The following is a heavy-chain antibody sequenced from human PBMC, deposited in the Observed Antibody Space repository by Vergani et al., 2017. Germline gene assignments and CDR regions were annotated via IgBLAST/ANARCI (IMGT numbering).Heavy chain of an antibody. D-gene: IGHD3-10*01. CDR1: GGSISSSSYY. V-gene: IGHV4-39*07. CDR2: IYHSGST. Sequence: QLQLQESGPGLVKPSETLSLTCTVSGGSISSSSYYWGWIRQPPGKGLEWIGYIYHSGSTYYNPSLKSRVTISVDRSKNQFSLKLSSVTAADTAVYYCAMGPDHGKRFGELKNYYYGMDVWGQGTTVTVSS. CDR3: AMGPDHGKRFGELKNYYYGMDV. J-gene: IGHJ6*02.